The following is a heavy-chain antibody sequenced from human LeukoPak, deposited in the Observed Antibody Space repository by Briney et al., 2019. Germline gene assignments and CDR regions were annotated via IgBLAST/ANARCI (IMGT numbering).Heavy chain of an antibody. CDR2: IFYSGST. D-gene: IGHD2-2*01. V-gene: IGHV4-31*11. Sequence: PSETPSLTCAVSGGSISSGGYYWSWIRQHPGEGLEWIGYIFYSGSTYYNPSLKSRVTISVDTSKNQFSLKLSSVTAADTAVYYCARQRRYCSSTSCYFGYYGLDVWGQGTTVTVSS. J-gene: IGHJ6*02. CDR3: ARQRRYCSSTSCYFGYYGLDV. CDR1: GGSISSGGYY.